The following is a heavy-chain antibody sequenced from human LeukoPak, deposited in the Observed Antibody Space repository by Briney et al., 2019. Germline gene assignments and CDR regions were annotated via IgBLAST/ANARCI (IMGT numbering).Heavy chain of an antibody. Sequence: ASVKVSCKASGGTFSSYVISWVRQAPGQGLEWMGWISAYNGNTNYAQKLQGRVTMTTDTSTSTAYMELRSLRSDDTAVYYCARDIGIVGAGAYWGQGTLVTVSS. CDR2: ISAYNGNT. V-gene: IGHV1-18*01. J-gene: IGHJ4*02. CDR3: ARDIGIVGAGAY. D-gene: IGHD1-26*01. CDR1: GGTFSSYV.